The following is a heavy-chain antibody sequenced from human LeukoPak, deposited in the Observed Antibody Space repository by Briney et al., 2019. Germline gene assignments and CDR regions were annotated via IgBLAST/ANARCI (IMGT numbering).Heavy chain of an antibody. V-gene: IGHV3-7*01. Sequence: GGSLRLSCAASGFTFSSYWMSWVRQAPGKGLEWVANIKQDGSEKYYVDSVKGRFTISRDNAKNSLYLQMNSLRAEDTAVYYCARNVVAGGELYEIYFDYWGQGTLVTVSS. J-gene: IGHJ4*02. CDR1: GFTFSSYW. CDR3: ARNVVAGGELYEIYFDY. D-gene: IGHD3-16*01. CDR2: IKQDGSEK.